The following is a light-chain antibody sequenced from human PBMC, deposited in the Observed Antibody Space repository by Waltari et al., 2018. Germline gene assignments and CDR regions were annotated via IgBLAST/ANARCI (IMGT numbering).Light chain of an antibody. Sequence: DIQMTQSPSSLSASVGDRVTITCRARQSISSYLNWYQQKPGKAPKLLISAASSLQSGVPSRFSGSGSWTDFTLTISGLRPEDFATYYCQQSYSSPPWTFGQGTKVEIK. CDR3: QQSYSSPPWT. CDR2: AAS. J-gene: IGKJ1*01. V-gene: IGKV1-39*01. CDR1: QSISSY.